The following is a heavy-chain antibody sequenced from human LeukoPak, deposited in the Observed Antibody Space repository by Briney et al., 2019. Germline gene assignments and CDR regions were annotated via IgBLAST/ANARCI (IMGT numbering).Heavy chain of an antibody. CDR3: ARGHYGLDV. V-gene: IGHV3-11*01. CDR2: IPSSGNAI. CDR1: GFTFSDWY. J-gene: IGHJ6*02. Sequence: GGSLGLSCAASGFTFSDWYLTWIRQAPGKGLEWVSYIPSSGNAIYYADSVKGRFTISRDNAKNSLYLEMSSLRAEDTAVYYCARGHYGLDVWGQGTTVTVSS.